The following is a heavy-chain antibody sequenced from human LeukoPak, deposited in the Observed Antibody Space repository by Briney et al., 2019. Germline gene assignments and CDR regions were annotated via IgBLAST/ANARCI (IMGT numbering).Heavy chain of an antibody. CDR1: GYIFTGYY. CDR3: VRIGYSSGWYSGPYDY. D-gene: IGHD6-19*01. V-gene: IGHV1-46*01. J-gene: IGHJ4*02. Sequence: ASVKVSCKASGYIFTGYYIHWVRQAPGQGPEWIGIIDPNGGSTSYAQKFQGRLTLTRDTSTSTVFMDLSSLRSEDTSIYYCVRIGYSSGWYSGPYDYWGQGTLVTVSS. CDR2: IDPNGGST.